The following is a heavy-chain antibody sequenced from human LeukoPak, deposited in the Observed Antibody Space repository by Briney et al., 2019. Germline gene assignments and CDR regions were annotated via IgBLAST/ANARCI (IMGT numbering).Heavy chain of an antibody. J-gene: IGHJ4*02. CDR3: ASAGD. D-gene: IGHD1-14*01. Sequence: PGGSLRLSCAASGVTFSRYWMSWVRQAPGKGPEWVANIKEGGSVVYYVDSVKGRYTISGDNAQNTLFLQMNSLRAEDTAVYYCASAGDWGQGTLVTVSS. CDR1: GVTFSRYW. CDR2: IKEGGSVV. V-gene: IGHV3-7*01.